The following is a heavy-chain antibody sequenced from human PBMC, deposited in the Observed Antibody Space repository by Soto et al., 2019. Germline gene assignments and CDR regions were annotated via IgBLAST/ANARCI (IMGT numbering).Heavy chain of an antibody. D-gene: IGHD2-15*01. CDR2: INSDGSRQ. CDR3: VRTSLVVAAATREDY. V-gene: IGHV3-74*01. Sequence: EVQLVESGGGLVQPGWSLRLPCAASGFTFSSYWMLWVRQAPGKGVLWVSRINSDGSRQSYADSVKGRFTISRDNAKNTLYLQMHSLRAEDTAVYYCVRTSLVVAAATREDYWGQGTLVTVSS. J-gene: IGHJ4*02. CDR1: GFTFSSYW.